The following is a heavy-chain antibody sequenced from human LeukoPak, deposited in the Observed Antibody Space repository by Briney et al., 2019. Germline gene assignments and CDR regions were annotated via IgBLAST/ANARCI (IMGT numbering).Heavy chain of an antibody. D-gene: IGHD6-13*01. V-gene: IGHV3-33*01. Sequence: GGSLRLSCAASGFTFSSYGMRWVRQAPGKGLEWVAVIWYDGSNKYYADSVKGRFTISRDNSKNTLYLQMNSLRAEDTAVYSCARDLAFGWYSSSQEGNWFDPWGQGTLVTVSS. CDR1: GFTFSSYG. CDR3: ARDLAFGWYSSSQEGNWFDP. J-gene: IGHJ5*02. CDR2: IWYDGSNK.